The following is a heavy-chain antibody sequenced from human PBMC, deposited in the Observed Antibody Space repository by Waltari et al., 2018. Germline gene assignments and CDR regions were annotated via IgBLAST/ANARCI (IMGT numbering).Heavy chain of an antibody. CDR3: ARENRRFTSVGVVIKVPYYFDY. J-gene: IGHJ4*02. V-gene: IGHV3-7*01. CDR1: GFTFSSLR. CDR2: IKQDGSEK. Sequence: VQLVESGGGLVPPGGSLRFSCAASGFTFSSLRMSWVRQAPGLGLVWVANIKQDGSEKYYVDSVKGRFTISRDNAKNSLYLQMNSLRAEDTAVYYCARENRRFTSVGVVIKVPYYFDYWGQGTLVIVSS. D-gene: IGHD3-3*01.